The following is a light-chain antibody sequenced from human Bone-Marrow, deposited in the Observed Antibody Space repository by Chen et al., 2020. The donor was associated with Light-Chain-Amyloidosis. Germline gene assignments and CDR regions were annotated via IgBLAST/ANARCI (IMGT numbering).Light chain of an antibody. J-gene: IGKJ4*01. CDR1: QSVSSY. CDR3: QQRSI. Sequence: EIVLTQSPATLSLSPGERATLSCRASQSVSSYSAWYQQKPGQAPRPLIYDASNRATGIPVRFSGSGSGTDFTLTISSLEPEEFAVYYCQQRSIFGGGTKVEIK. V-gene: IGKV3-11*01. CDR2: DAS.